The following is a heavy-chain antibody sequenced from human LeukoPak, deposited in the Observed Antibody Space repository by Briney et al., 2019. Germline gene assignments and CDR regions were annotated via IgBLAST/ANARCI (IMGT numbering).Heavy chain of an antibody. CDR3: ARDSLSRGRQWLNFDY. CDR1: GGSISSYC. V-gene: IGHV4-59*01. CDR2: IYYSGST. Sequence: SETLSLTCTVSGGSISSYCWSWIRQPPGKGLEWIGYIYYSGSTNYNPSLKSRVTISVDTSKNQFSLKLSSVTAADTAVYYCARDSLSRGRQWLNFDYWGQGTLVTVSS. J-gene: IGHJ4*02. D-gene: IGHD6-19*01.